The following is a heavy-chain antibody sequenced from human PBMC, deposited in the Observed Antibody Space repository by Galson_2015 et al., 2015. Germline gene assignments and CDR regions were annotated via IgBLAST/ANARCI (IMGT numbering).Heavy chain of an antibody. CDR3: ARGSDYYDSSGYSNWFDP. J-gene: IGHJ5*02. D-gene: IGHD3-22*01. CDR2: INTNTGNP. Sequence: SVKVSCKASGYTFTSYAMNWVRQAPGQGLEWMGWINTNTGNPTYAQGFTGRFVFSLDTSVSTAYLQISSLKAEDTAVYYCARGSDYYDSSGYSNWFDPWGQGTLVTVSS. V-gene: IGHV7-4-1*02. CDR1: GYTFTSYA.